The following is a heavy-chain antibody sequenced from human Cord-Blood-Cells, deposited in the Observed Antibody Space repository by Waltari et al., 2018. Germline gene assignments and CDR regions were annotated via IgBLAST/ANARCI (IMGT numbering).Heavy chain of an antibody. J-gene: IGHJ3*02. CDR3: ARPLQAAAPQDAFDI. Sequence: QVQLQQWGAGLLKPSETLSLTCAVYGGSFSGYYWRWIRQPPGKGLEWIGAINHSGSTNYNPSLKSRVTISVDTSKNQFSLKLSSVTAADTAVYYCARPLQAAAPQDAFDIWGQGTMVTVSS. CDR2: INHSGST. D-gene: IGHD6-13*01. CDR1: GGSFSGYY. V-gene: IGHV4-34*01.